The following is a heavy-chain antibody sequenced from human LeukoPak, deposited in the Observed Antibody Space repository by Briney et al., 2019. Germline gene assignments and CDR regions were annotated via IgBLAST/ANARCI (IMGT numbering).Heavy chain of an antibody. D-gene: IGHD3-9*01. CDR1: GFTFSSSW. Sequence: QTGGPLRLSCEASGFTFSSSWMNWVRQAPGKGLEWVANIKGDGSLQYYVDSVKGRFTISRDNAKNSMYLQMNSLRAEDTALYYCARAPRADDIFFESWGQGTLVTVSS. J-gene: IGHJ4*02. V-gene: IGHV3-7*01. CDR2: IKGDGSLQ. CDR3: ARAPRADDIFFES.